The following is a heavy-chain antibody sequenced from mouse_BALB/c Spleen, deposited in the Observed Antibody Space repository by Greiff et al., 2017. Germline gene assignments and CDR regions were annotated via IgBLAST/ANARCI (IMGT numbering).Heavy chain of an antibody. J-gene: IGHJ2*01. CDR2: IWSGGST. CDR3: ARTGVYYGYDVYFDY. CDR1: GFSLTSYG. D-gene: IGHD2-2*01. V-gene: IGHV2-4-1*01. Sequence: VKLMESGPGLVQPSQSLSITCTVSGFSLTSYGVHWVRQSPGKGLEWLGVIWSGGSTDYNAAFISRLSISKDNSKSQVFFKMNSLQADDTAIYYCARTGVYYGYDVYFDYWGQGTTLTVSS.